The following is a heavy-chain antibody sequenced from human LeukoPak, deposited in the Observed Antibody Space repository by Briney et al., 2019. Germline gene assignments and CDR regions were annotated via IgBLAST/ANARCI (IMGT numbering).Heavy chain of an antibody. Sequence: GGSLRLSCAASGFTFSSYSMNWVRQAPGKGLEWVSYISSSSTIYYADSVKGRFTISRDNAKNSLYLQMNSLRDEDTAVYYCARDKGHGSGSYYKGLTFDYWGQGTLVTVSS. V-gene: IGHV3-48*02. J-gene: IGHJ4*02. D-gene: IGHD3-10*01. CDR2: ISSSSTI. CDR1: GFTFSSYS. CDR3: ARDKGHGSGSYYKGLTFDY.